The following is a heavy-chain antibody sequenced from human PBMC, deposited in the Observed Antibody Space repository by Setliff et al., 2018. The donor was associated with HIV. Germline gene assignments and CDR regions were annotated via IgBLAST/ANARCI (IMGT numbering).Heavy chain of an antibody. V-gene: IGHV3-9*01. CDR3: AKGPRGYCSGGNCYYFDY. CDR1: GFKFGDYA. Sequence: LRLSCAASGFKFGDYAMHWVRQAPGKGLEWVSGISWNGGDIGYADSVKGRFTISRDNAKNSLYLQMNSLRAEDTALYYCAKGPRGYCSGGNCYYFDYWGQGTLVTVSS. CDR2: ISWNGGDI. D-gene: IGHD2-15*01. J-gene: IGHJ4*02.